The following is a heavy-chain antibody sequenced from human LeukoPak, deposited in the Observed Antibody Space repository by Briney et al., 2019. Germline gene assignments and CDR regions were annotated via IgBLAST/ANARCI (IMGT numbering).Heavy chain of an antibody. V-gene: IGHV3-23*01. Sequence: GGSLRLSCAASGFTFNNYAMNWVRHAPGKGLECVSSISGGGETTYYADSAKGRFTISRDNSQNTLYLQMNGLRAEDTAVYYCARDYADYVGYFFFDYWGQGTLVTVSS. CDR2: ISGGGETT. J-gene: IGHJ4*02. CDR3: ARDYADYVGYFFFDY. CDR1: GFTFNNYA. D-gene: IGHD4-17*01.